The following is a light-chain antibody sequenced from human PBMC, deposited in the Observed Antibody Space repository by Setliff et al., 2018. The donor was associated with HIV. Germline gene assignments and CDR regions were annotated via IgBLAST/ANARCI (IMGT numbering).Light chain of an antibody. V-gene: IGLV2-23*02. CDR1: TSDIGSYNR. Sequence: QSVLTQPPSVSGSPGQSIIISCTGTTSDIGSYNRVSWYQQRPGTAPKLIIYEVNKRPSGVSNRFSGSKSGTTASLAISGLQADDEADYCCCSYAGSNIFVVFGTGTKGTVL. CDR3: CSYAGSNIFVV. CDR2: EVN. J-gene: IGLJ1*01.